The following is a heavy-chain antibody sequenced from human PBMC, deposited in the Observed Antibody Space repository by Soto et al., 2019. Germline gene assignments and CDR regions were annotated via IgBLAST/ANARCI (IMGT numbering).Heavy chain of an antibody. V-gene: IGHV3-48*02. D-gene: IGHD3-9*01. CDR2: ISSSSSTI. CDR3: ARGRRYFDWLPDVCLYVMDF. J-gene: IGHJ6*02. CDR1: GFTFSGYS. Sequence: GGSLRLSCAASGFTFSGYSMNWVRQAPGKGLEWVSYISSSSSTIYYADSVKGRFTISRDNAKNSLYLQMNSLRDEDTAVYYCARGRRYFDWLPDVCLYVMDFRGQGSSVIVSS.